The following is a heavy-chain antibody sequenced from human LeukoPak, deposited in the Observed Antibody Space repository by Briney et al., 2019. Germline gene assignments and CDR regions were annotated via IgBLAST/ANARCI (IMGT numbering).Heavy chain of an antibody. CDR1: GFTVSSNY. CDR2: IYSGGST. Sequence: GGSLRLSCAASGFTVSSNYMSWVRQAPGKGLEWVSVIYSGGSTYYADSVKGRFTISRDNSKNTLYLQMNGLRAEDTAVYYCARDYGGSYHNGGYWGQGTLVTVSS. V-gene: IGHV3-53*01. J-gene: IGHJ4*02. CDR3: ARDYGGSYHNGGY. D-gene: IGHD1-26*01.